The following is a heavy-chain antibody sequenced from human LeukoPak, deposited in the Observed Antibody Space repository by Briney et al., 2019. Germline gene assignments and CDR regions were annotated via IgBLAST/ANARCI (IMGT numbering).Heavy chain of an antibody. Sequence: GGSLRLSCAASGFTFSSYSMNWVRQPPGKGLECVSSISSSSSYIYYADSVKGRFTISRDNAKNSLYLQMNSLRAEDTAVYYCARGAIDSGYDSDYWGQGTLVTVSS. J-gene: IGHJ4*02. D-gene: IGHD5-12*01. CDR1: GFTFSSYS. CDR3: ARGAIDSGYDSDY. V-gene: IGHV3-21*01. CDR2: ISSSSSYI.